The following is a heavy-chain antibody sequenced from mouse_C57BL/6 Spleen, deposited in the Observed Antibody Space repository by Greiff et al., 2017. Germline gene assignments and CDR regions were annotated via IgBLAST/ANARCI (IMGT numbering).Heavy chain of an antibody. V-gene: IGHV5-4*01. CDR3: ARAYYSNYRWFAY. Sequence: EVQLVESGGGLVKPGGSLKLSCAASGFTFSSYAMSWVRQTPEKRLEWVATISDGGSYTYYPDNVKGRFTISRDNAKNNLYLQMSHLKSEDTAMYYCARAYYSNYRWFAYWGQGTLVTVSA. CDR2: ISDGGSYT. J-gene: IGHJ3*01. D-gene: IGHD2-5*01. CDR1: GFTFSSYA.